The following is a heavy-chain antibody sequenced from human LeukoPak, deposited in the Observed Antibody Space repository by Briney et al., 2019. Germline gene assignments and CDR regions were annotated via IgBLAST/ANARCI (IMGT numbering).Heavy chain of an antibody. CDR3: TVGGHNDVWLTYYYGY. V-gene: IGHV3-15*01. J-gene: IGHJ4*02. CDR2: IRSQGFGGTT. CDR1: GFPFTNAW. Sequence: GGSLRLSCAASGFPFTNAWMTWGRLAPGKGLEWVGRIRSQGFGGTTDYAAPVRGRFTISRNDLKDTVYLQMDSLKIEDTAVYCCTVGGHNDVWLTYYYGYWGQGTRVTVSS. D-gene: IGHD3-3*01.